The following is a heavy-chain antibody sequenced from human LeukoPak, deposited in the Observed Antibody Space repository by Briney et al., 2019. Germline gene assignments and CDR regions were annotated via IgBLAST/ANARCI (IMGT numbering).Heavy chain of an antibody. CDR1: GFTFSSYG. CDR3: AKDLGCSGGSCYSGIDY. J-gene: IGHJ4*02. Sequence: PGRSLRLPCAASGFTFSSYGMHWVRQAPGKGLEWVAVISYDGSNKYYADSVKGRFTISRDNSKNTLYLQMNSLRAEDTAVYYCAKDLGCSGGSCYSGIDYWGQGTLVTVSS. V-gene: IGHV3-30*18. CDR2: ISYDGSNK. D-gene: IGHD2-15*01.